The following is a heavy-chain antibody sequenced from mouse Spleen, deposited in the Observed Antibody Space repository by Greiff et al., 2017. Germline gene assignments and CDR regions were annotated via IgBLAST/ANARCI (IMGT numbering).Heavy chain of an antibody. V-gene: IGHV1-81*01. J-gene: IGHJ2*01. D-gene: IGHD1-1*01. Sequence: QVQLKQSGAELARSGASVKLSCKASGYTFTSYGISWVKQRTGQGLEWIGEIYPRSGNTYYNEKFKGKATLTADKSSSTAYMELRSLTSEDSAVYFCARFTTVPDYWGQGTTLTVSS. CDR3: ARFTTVPDY. CDR2: IYPRSGNT. CDR1: GYTFTSYG.